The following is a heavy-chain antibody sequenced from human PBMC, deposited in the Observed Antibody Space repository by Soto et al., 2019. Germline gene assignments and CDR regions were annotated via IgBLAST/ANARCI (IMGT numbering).Heavy chain of an antibody. CDR2: FDPEDGET. CDR3: ATARRPRGVYYGWSAP. Sequence: QVQLVQSGAEVKKPGASVKVSCKVSGYTLTELSMHWVRQAPGKGLEWMGGFDPEDGETIYAQKFQGRVTMTEDTSTNTAKMERGSRRSEDTAVYYCATARRPRGVYYGWSAPWGQETLVTVSP. D-gene: IGHD3-22*01. V-gene: IGHV1-24*01. J-gene: IGHJ5*02. CDR1: GYTLTELS.